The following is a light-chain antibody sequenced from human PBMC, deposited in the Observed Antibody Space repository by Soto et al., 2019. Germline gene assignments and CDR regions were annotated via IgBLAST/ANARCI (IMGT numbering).Light chain of an antibody. CDR3: QQYDNLFT. J-gene: IGKJ5*01. V-gene: IGKV1-33*01. CDR2: AAS. CDR1: QDINKN. Sequence: DMQMTQSPSSLSASVGDRVTSTVQASQDINKNLIWYQQQPGTAPKLLIYAASALEAGVPSRFSGSGSGTVFTFTISLLQPEYIATYYCQQYDNLFTFGQGTRLEIK.